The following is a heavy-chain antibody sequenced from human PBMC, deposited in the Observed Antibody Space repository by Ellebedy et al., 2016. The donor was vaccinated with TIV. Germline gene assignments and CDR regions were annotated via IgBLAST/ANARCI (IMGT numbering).Heavy chain of an antibody. V-gene: IGHV3-53*01. D-gene: IGHD1-26*01. Sequence: PGGSLRLSCAASGFTVSSNYMSWVRQAPGKGLEWVSVIYSVGSTYYADSVKGRFTISRDNSKNTLYLQMNSLRAEDTAVYYCARDLGGVGATLPAQREFWGQGTLVTVSS. CDR1: GFTVSSNY. CDR3: ARDLGGVGATLPAQREF. CDR2: IYSVGST. J-gene: IGHJ4*02.